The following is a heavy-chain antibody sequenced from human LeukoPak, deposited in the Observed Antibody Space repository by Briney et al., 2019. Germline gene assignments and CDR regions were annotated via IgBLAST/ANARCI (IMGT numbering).Heavy chain of an antibody. D-gene: IGHD2-15*01. CDR3: VKTFRYCSGGSCQDY. CDR1: GFTFSSYA. CDR2: IGSNGGSI. V-gene: IGHV3-64D*06. Sequence: GGSLRLSCSASGFTFSSYAMHWVRQAPGKGLEYVPVIGSNGGSIYYADSVKGRFTISRDNSKNTLYLQMSSLRAEDTAVYYCVKTFRYCSGGSCQDYWGQGTLVTVSS. J-gene: IGHJ4*02.